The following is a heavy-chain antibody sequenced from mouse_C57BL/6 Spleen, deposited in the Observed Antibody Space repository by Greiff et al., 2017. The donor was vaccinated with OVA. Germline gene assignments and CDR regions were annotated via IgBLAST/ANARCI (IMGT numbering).Heavy chain of an antibody. Sequence: QVHVKQPGAELVRPGSSVKLSCKASGYTFTSYWMHWVKQRPIQGLEWIGNIDPSDSETHYNQKFKDKATLTVDKSSSTAYMQLSSLTSEDSAVYYCARGSSYFDYWGQGTTLTVSS. J-gene: IGHJ2*01. CDR3: ARGSSYFDY. V-gene: IGHV1-52*01. D-gene: IGHD1-1*01. CDR2: IDPSDSET. CDR1: GYTFTSYW.